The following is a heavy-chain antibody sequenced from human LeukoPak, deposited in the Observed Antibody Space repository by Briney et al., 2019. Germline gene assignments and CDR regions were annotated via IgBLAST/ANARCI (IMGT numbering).Heavy chain of an antibody. CDR2: IIPIFGTA. V-gene: IGHV1-69*13. D-gene: IGHD3-10*01. Sequence: ASVKVSCKASGGTFSSYAISWVRQAPGQGLEWMGGIIPIFGTANYAQKFQGRVTITADESTSTAYMELSSLRSEDTAVYYCARLGYYYGSGSYVDPSYYYGMDVWGQGTTVTVSS. CDR1: GGTFSSYA. CDR3: ARLGYYYGSGSYVDPSYYYGMDV. J-gene: IGHJ6*02.